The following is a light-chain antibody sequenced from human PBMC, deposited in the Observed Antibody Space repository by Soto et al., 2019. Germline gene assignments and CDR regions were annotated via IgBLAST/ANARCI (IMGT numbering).Light chain of an antibody. Sequence: DSLITLSLSTLYTSGGXSITVTCRASQSVSGWLAWYQQKPGEAPKLLIYDASALPRGVPSRFSGSGSGTEFTLTISSLQPDDFATYYCQQYTDHPWTFGQATK. V-gene: IGKV1-5*01. CDR2: DAS. CDR1: QSVSGW. CDR3: QQYTDHPWT. J-gene: IGKJ1*01.